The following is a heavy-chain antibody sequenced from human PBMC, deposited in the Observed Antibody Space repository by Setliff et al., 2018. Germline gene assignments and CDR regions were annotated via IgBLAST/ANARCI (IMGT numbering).Heavy chain of an antibody. CDR1: VFRCSHYA. D-gene: IGHD3-22*01. Sequence: GGSMRLSCAASVFRCSHYAMHWVSQALGKGLEWVALISYDGTNKYYGDSVKGRFTISRDDSENMVYLQMNGLRAEDTSVYDCVNERSGFYWDFWGQGTLVTVSS. J-gene: IGHJ4*02. CDR2: ISYDGTNK. V-gene: IGHV3-30*02. CDR3: VNERSGFYWDF.